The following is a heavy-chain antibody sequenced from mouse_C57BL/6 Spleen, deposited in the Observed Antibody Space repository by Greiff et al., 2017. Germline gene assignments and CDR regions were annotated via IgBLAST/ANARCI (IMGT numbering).Heavy chain of an antibody. CDR1: GFSLTSYG. Sequence: VKLMESGPGLVQPSQSLSITCTVSGFSLTSYGVHWVRQSPGKGLEWLGVIWSGGSTDYNAAFISRLSISKDNSKSQVFFKMNSLQADDTAIYYCARTGDYYGSSWFAYWGQGTLVTVAA. V-gene: IGHV2-2*01. D-gene: IGHD1-1*01. CDR3: ARTGDYYGSSWFAY. J-gene: IGHJ3*01. CDR2: IWSGGST.